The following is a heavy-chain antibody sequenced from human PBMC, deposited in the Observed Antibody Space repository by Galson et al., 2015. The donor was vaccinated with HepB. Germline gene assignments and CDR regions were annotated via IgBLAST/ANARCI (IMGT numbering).Heavy chain of an antibody. CDR3: ARDHRNWTGRAATGAVDY. CDR1: GFTFSSYG. J-gene: IGHJ4*02. V-gene: IGHV3-33*01. D-gene: IGHD2-15*01. Sequence: SLRLSCAASGFTFSSYGMHWVRQAPGKGLEWVAVIWYDGSNKYYADSAKGRFTISRDNSKNTLYLQMNSLRAEDTAVYYCARDHRNWTGRAATGAVDYWGQGTLVTVSS. CDR2: IWYDGSNK.